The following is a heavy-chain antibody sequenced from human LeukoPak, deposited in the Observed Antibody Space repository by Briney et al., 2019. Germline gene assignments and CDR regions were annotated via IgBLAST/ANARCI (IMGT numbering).Heavy chain of an antibody. Sequence: GGSLRLSCVVSGFTFSDYGMHWVRQAPGKGLEWLSLTSYDGSNTYYLDSVKGRFTVSRDNPRNTLFLHMDSLRAEDTAVYYCVRENGYCSSSSCSQVYYGMDVWGQGTTVTVSS. D-gene: IGHD2-2*03. CDR3: VRENGYCSSSSCSQVYYGMDV. V-gene: IGHV3-30*03. CDR2: TSYDGSNT. J-gene: IGHJ6*02. CDR1: GFTFSDYG.